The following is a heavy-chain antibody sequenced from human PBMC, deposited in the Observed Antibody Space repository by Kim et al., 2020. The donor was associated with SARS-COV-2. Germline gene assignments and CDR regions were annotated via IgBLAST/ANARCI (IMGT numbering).Heavy chain of an antibody. D-gene: IGHD3-22*01. Sequence: RFTISRDNSKNALYLQVNSLRAEDTAVYYCAKAPADSSGYYFPGLYAFDIWGQGTMVTVSS. V-gene: IGHV3-30*02. J-gene: IGHJ3*02. CDR3: AKAPADSSGYYFPGLYAFDI.